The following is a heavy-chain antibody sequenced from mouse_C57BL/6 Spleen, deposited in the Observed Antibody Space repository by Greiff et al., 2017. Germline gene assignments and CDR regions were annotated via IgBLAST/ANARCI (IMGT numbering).Heavy chain of an antibody. CDR2: IPPNSGST. V-gene: IGHV1-64*01. D-gene: IGHD1-1*01. CDR3: ARVNGSSYGGAWFAY. CDR1: GYTFPSYW. J-gene: IGHJ3*01. Sequence: QVQLQQPGAELVKPGASVTLSCKASGYTFPSYWMHWVKPRPGQGLEWIGMIPPNSGSTNYNEKFKSKATLTVDKSSSTAYMQLSSLTSEDSAVYYCARVNGSSYGGAWFAYWGQGTLVTVSA.